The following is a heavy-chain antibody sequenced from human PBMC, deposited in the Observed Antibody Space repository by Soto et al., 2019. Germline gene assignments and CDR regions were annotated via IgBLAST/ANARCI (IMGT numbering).Heavy chain of an antibody. CDR3: AREITGKFPN. CDR1: GYIFTDYY. J-gene: IGHJ4*02. CDR2: MNPNTGST. V-gene: IGHV1-8*02. Sequence: ASVKVSCKASGYIFTDYYMHWVRQATGQRLEWMGWMNPNTGSTSYAQKLQGRVTMTRNTSISTAYMELSSLRSEDTAVYYCAREITGKFPNWGQGTPVTVSS. D-gene: IGHD1-20*01.